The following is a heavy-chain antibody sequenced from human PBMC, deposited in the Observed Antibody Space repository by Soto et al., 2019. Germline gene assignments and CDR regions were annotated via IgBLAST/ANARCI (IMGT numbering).Heavy chain of an antibody. CDR2: INPNSGGT. J-gene: IGHJ5*02. CDR3: ARWDGSGSYYWFDP. V-gene: IGHV1-2*02. CDR1: GYTFTGYY. Sequence: EASVKVSCKASGYTFTGYYMHWVRQAPGQGLEWMGWINPNSGGTNYAQKFQGRVTMTRDTSISTAYMELSRLRSDDTAVYYCARWDGSGSYYWFDPWGQGTLVTVSS. D-gene: IGHD3-10*01.